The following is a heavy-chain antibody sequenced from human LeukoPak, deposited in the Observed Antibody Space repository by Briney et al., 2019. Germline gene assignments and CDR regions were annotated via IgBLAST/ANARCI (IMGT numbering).Heavy chain of an antibody. CDR2: IYYTGST. CDR1: GGSISNYC. CDR3: ARLSTTSGWYSWFDP. J-gene: IGHJ5*02. V-gene: IGHV4-59*08. Sequence: KPSETLSLTCAVSGGSISNYCWSWIRQPPGKGLECIGYIYYTGSTTYNPSLKSRVTISVDSSKNQFSLRLSSVTAADTAVYYCARLSTTSGWYSWFDPWGQGTLVTVSS. D-gene: IGHD6-19*01.